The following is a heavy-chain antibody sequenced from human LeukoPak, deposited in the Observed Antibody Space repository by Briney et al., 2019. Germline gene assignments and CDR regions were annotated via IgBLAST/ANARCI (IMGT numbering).Heavy chain of an antibody. V-gene: IGHV3-30*18. CDR2: ISHDGSNK. CDR3: AKDSHYDSSGFYLRGYLDY. J-gene: IGHJ4*02. CDR1: GFIFSNYG. Sequence: GGSLRLSCAASGFIFSNYGIHWVRQAPGKGLEWVAVISHDGSNKYADSVKGRFTISRDNAKNSLYLQMNSLRAEDTAVYYCAKDSHYDSSGFYLRGYLDYWGQGTLVTVSS. D-gene: IGHD3-22*01.